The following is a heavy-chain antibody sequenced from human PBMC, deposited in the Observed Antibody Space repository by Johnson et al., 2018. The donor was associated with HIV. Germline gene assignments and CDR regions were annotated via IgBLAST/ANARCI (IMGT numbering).Heavy chain of an antibody. J-gene: IGHJ3*01. Sequence: QVQLVESGGGVVQPGGSLRLSCAASGFTFSSYGMHWVRQAPGKGLEWVAFIRYDGSNKYYADSVKGRFTISRDNSKNTLYLQMNSLSPEDTAVYYCAREVRAYSSGPDACDLWGQGTMVSVSS. CDR1: GFTFSSYG. V-gene: IGHV3-30*02. D-gene: IGHD6-25*01. CDR2: IRYDGSNK. CDR3: AREVRAYSSGPDACDL.